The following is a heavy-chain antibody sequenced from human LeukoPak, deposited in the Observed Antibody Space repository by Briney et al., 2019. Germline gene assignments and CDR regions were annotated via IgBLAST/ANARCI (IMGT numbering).Heavy chain of an antibody. CDR2: INLNSGGT. Sequence: ASVKVSRKASGYTFTDYYMHWVRQAPGQGLEWLGWINLNSGGTNYAQKFQGRVTMTRDTSISTAYMELSRLRSDDTAVYYCAREYYDSSAYNQEAIDYWGQGTLVTVSS. CDR1: GYTFTDYY. D-gene: IGHD3-22*01. CDR3: AREYYDSSAYNQEAIDY. J-gene: IGHJ4*02. V-gene: IGHV1-2*02.